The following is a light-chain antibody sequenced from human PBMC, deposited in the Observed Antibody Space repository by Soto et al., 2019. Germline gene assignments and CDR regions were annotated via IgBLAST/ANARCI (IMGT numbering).Light chain of an antibody. CDR1: QNIKSS. CDR2: DAS. V-gene: IGKV1-5*01. J-gene: IGKJ4*01. Sequence: DIQMTQSPSTLSASVGDRVTITCRASQNIKSSLAWHQQKPGRVTKLLIYDASSLDRGVPSRFSGGGSETEFTLNINGLQPDDFATYYCQQYITYPLTFGGGTKVEIK. CDR3: QQYITYPLT.